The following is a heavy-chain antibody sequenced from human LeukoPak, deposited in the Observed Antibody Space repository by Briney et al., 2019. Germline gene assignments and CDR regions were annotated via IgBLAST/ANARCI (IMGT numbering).Heavy chain of an antibody. CDR3: ASGIQYCSSTSCYKRGYYYYYMDV. D-gene: IGHD2-2*02. CDR2: IIPIFGTA. Sequence: ASVKVSCKASGGTFSSYAISWVRQAPGQGLEWMGGIIPIFGTANYAQKFQGRVTITTDESTSTAYMELSSLRSEDTAVYYCASGIQYCSSTSCYKRGYYYYYMDVWGKGTTVTVSS. CDR1: GGTFSSYA. J-gene: IGHJ6*03. V-gene: IGHV1-69*05.